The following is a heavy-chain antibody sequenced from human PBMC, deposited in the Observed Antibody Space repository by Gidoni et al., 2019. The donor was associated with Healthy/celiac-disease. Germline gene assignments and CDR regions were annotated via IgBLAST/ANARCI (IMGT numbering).Heavy chain of an antibody. D-gene: IGHD3-10*01. J-gene: IGHJ6*02. CDR3: ARAHGSGSYVAGYYYGMDV. V-gene: IGHV1-69*12. CDR2: IIPIFGTA. Sequence: QVQLVQSGAEVKKPGSSVKVSCKASGATFSSYALSCVRQAPGQGLEWMGGIIPIFGTANYAQKFQGRVTITADESTSTAYMELSSLRSEDTAVYYCARAHGSGSYVAGYYYGMDVWGQGTTVTVSS. CDR1: GATFSSYA.